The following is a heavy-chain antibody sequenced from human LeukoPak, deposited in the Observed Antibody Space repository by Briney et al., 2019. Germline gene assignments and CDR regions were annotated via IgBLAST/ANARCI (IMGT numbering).Heavy chain of an antibody. V-gene: IGHV3-21*01. CDR3: ARGRSITLLRGVAMSDGFDI. Sequence: GRSLRLSCAASGFTFSSYGMHWVRQAPGKGLEWVSSISSGSSYIYYADSVKGRFTISRDNAKNLVFLQMNGLRAEDTAVYYCARGRSITLLRGVAMSDGFDIWGQGAMVAVSS. J-gene: IGHJ3*02. D-gene: IGHD3-10*01. CDR1: GFTFSSYG. CDR2: ISSGSSYI.